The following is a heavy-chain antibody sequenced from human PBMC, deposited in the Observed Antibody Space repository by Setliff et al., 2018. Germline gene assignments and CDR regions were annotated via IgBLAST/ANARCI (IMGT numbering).Heavy chain of an antibody. Sequence: VASVKVSCKASGYIFTSYGISWVRQAPGQGLQWMGTINPSDGHTIYAPEFQGRVTMTTDTSTNTAYMELSGLTSDDTALYYCVVNMVRPVTGLDYWGPGTLVTV. CDR3: VVNMVRPVTGLDY. D-gene: IGHD2-21*01. J-gene: IGHJ4*02. CDR2: INPSDGHT. CDR1: GYIFTSYG. V-gene: IGHV1-18*01.